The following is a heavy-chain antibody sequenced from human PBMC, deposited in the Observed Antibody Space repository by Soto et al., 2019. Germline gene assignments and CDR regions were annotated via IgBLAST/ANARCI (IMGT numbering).Heavy chain of an antibody. CDR3: AYFPDY. J-gene: IGHJ4*02. Sequence: EVQLVESGGGLVQPGGSLRLSCAASGFTFSSYSMNWVRQAPGKGLEWVSYISSSSSTIYYADSVKSRFTISKDNAKNPLYLQLNSLRAEDTAVYYCAYFPDYWGQGTLVTASS. CDR1: GFTFSSYS. V-gene: IGHV3-48*01. D-gene: IGHD1-26*01. CDR2: ISSSSSTI.